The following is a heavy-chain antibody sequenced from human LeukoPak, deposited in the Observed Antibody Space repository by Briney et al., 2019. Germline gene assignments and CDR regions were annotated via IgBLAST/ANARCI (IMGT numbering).Heavy chain of an antibody. V-gene: IGHV3-73*01. Sequence: PGGSLKLSCAASGFTFSGSPMHWVRQASGKGLEWVGRVRSKVNSYATAYAASVKGRITISRDDSKNTAYLQMNSLKTEDTAVYYCTREGSGWYTDYWGQGTLVTVSS. CDR2: VRSKVNSYAT. CDR3: TREGSGWYTDY. CDR1: GFTFSGSP. D-gene: IGHD6-19*01. J-gene: IGHJ4*02.